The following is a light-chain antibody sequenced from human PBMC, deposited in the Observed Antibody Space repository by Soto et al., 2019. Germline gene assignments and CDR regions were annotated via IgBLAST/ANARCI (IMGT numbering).Light chain of an antibody. CDR1: QSVLFSSNKKNY. J-gene: IGKJ1*01. CDR2: WAS. Sequence: DIVMTQSPDSLAVSLGGSATINCKSSQSVLFSSNKKNYLAWYQQKSGQPPKLLIYWASTRESGVPDRFSGSGSGTDFTLTISSLQAADAAVYYCQQYYGPPWTFXQGTKVDIK. CDR3: QQYYGPPWT. V-gene: IGKV4-1*01.